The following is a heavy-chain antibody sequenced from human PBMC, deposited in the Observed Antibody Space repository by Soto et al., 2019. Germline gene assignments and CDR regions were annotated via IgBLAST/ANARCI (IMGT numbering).Heavy chain of an antibody. CDR3: ARLVGSRWSIYKWFDT. CDR1: GYSFTSYL. V-gene: IGHV5-51*01. Sequence: PXESLKISWKGSGYSFTSYLIGWVRQMPGKGLEWMGIIYPGDSDTRYSPSFQGQVTISADKSISTAYLQWSSLKASDTAMYYCARLVGSRWSIYKWFDTWGQGTLVTVSS. J-gene: IGHJ5*02. D-gene: IGHD6-13*01. CDR2: IYPGDSDT.